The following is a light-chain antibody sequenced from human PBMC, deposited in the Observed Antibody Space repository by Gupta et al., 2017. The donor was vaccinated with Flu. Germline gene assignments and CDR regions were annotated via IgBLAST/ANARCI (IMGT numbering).Light chain of an antibody. Sequence: ITCGETNIESKKGHWDQQKPGQAPMLVIYKKNNRPSGIPERFSGSNAGNTATLTISRAQAGDEADYFCQLWDSTTVVGGGTKLTVL. CDR1: NIESKK. V-gene: IGLV3-9*01. J-gene: IGLJ3*02. CDR2: KKN. CDR3: QLWDSTTV.